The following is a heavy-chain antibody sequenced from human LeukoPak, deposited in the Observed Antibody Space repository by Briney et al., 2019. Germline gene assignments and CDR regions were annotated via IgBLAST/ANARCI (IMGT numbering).Heavy chain of an antibody. CDR1: GFTFDDYT. Sequence: PGGSLRLSCAASGFTFDDYTMHWVRQAPGKGLEWVSLISWDGGSTYYADSVKGRFTISRDNSKNSLYLQMNSLRTEDTALYYCAKRSTYYYYMDVWGKGTTVTVSS. V-gene: IGHV3-43*01. CDR2: ISWDGGST. D-gene: IGHD5/OR15-5a*01. CDR3: AKRSTYYYYMDV. J-gene: IGHJ6*03.